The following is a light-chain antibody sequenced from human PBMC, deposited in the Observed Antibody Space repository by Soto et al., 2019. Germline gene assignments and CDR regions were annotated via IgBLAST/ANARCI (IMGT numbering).Light chain of an antibody. J-gene: IGKJ2*01. V-gene: IGKV3-20*01. CDR2: DAS. Sequence: EIVLTQSPGALSLSPGERATLSCRASQTASSSHLAWYQQKPGQAPRLLICDASSRATGISDRFSGSGSGTDFTLTISRLEPEDFAVYYCQQYGRSPYTFGQGTKVEIK. CDR3: QQYGRSPYT. CDR1: QTASSSH.